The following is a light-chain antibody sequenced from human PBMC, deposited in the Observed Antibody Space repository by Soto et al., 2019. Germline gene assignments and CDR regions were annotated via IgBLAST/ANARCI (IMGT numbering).Light chain of an antibody. CDR1: QSIGRW. Sequence: DIQLTQSPSTLSASVGARVPIACRASQSIGRWMAWYQQKPGEAPKLLIYKASTLESGVPSRFSGSGSGTDFTLTISSLQPEDFATYYCQHYDSYPITFGQGTRLENK. CDR3: QHYDSYPIT. V-gene: IGKV1-5*03. CDR2: KAS. J-gene: IGKJ5*01.